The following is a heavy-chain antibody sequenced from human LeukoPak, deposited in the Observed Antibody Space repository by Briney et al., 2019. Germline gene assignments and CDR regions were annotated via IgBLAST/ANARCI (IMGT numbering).Heavy chain of an antibody. CDR2: IYYSGST. V-gene: IGHV4-39*07. CDR1: GGSISSSSYY. Sequence: SETLSLTCTVSGGSISSSSYYWGWIRQPPGKGLEWIGSIYYSGSTYYNPSLKSRVTISVDTSKNQFSLKLSSVTAADTAVYYCARARPSSFPWFDPWGQGTLVTVSS. CDR3: ARARPSSFPWFDP. J-gene: IGHJ5*02. D-gene: IGHD1-26*01.